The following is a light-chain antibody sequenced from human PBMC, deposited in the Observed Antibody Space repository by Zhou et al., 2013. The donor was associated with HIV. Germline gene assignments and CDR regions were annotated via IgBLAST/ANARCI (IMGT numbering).Light chain of an antibody. J-gene: IGKJ5*01. CDR3: QQGTF. Sequence: EIMLTQSPATLSLSPGERVSLSCRGSHDHVAWYQHKPGQSPRLLIYGTSRRASGVPDRFTGSGSGTDATLTISRLEPEDFTVYFCQQGTFFGQGTRLE. CDR2: GTS. CDR1: HDH. V-gene: IGKV3D-20*02.